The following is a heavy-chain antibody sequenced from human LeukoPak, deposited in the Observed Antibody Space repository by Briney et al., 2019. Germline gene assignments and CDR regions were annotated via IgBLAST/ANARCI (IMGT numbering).Heavy chain of an antibody. V-gene: IGHV4-59*11. CDR1: GGSISGHY. J-gene: IGHJ6*02. Sequence: PSETLSLTCSLSGGSISGHYWTWIRQPPGKGLEWIGQIHYSGRPDYNPSLKSRITLSVDTSKNQISLKLSPVTAADTAVYYCARFGVDYGMDVWGQGTTVTVSS. CDR2: IHYSGRP. CDR3: ARFGVDYGMDV. D-gene: IGHD3-3*01.